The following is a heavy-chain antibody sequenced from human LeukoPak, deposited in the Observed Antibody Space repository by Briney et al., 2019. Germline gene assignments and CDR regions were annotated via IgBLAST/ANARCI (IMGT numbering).Heavy chain of an antibody. Sequence: SETLSLTCTVSGGSISSTSYYWGWIRQPPGKGLEWIGSLYYSGSTNYNPSLKSRVTISVDTSKNQFSLKLSSVTAADTAVYYCARGSHYCSSTSCHIPRPDYWGQGTLVTVSS. J-gene: IGHJ4*02. V-gene: IGHV4-39*07. CDR3: ARGSHYCSSTSCHIPRPDY. D-gene: IGHD2-2*02. CDR2: LYYSGST. CDR1: GGSISSTSYY.